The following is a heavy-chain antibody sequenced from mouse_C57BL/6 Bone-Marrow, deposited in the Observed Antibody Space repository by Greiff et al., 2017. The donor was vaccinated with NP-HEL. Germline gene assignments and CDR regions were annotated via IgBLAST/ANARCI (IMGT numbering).Heavy chain of an antibody. Sequence: VQLQQPGAELVKPGASVKLSCKASGYTFTSYWMHWVKQRPGQGLEWIGMIHPNSGSTNYNEKFKSKATLTVDNSSSTAYMQLSSLTSEDSAVYYCARGLGPWFAYWGQGTLVTVSA. CDR2: IHPNSGST. J-gene: IGHJ3*01. D-gene: IGHD3-3*01. CDR1: GYTFTSYW. V-gene: IGHV1-64*01. CDR3: ARGLGPWFAY.